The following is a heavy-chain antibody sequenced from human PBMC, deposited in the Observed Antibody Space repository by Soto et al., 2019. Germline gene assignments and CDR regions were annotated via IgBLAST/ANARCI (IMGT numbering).Heavy chain of an antibody. CDR3: AKDCGYRIAVDGTGYMDV. J-gene: IGHJ6*03. CDR2: ISGSGGST. D-gene: IGHD6-19*01. Sequence: PGGSLRLSCAASGFTFSSYAMSWVRQAPGKGLEWVSAISGSGGSTYYADSVKGRFTISRDNSKNTLYLQMNSLRAEDTAVYYCAKDCGYRIAVDGTGYMDVWGKGTTVTV. CDR1: GFTFSSYA. V-gene: IGHV3-23*01.